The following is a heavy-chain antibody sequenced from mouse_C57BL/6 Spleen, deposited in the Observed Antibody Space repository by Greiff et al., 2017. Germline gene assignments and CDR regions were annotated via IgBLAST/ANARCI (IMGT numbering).Heavy chain of an antibody. CDR3: ARRNHYYYGSSSYYFDY. J-gene: IGHJ2*01. CDR2: IDPSDSYT. Sequence: QVQLQQPGAELVKPGASVKLSCKASGYTFTSYWMQWVKQRPGQGLEWIGEIDPSDSYTNYNQKFKGKATLTVDTSSSTAYMQLSSLTSEDSAVYYCARRNHYYYGSSSYYFDYWGQGTTLTVSS. CDR1: GYTFTSYW. V-gene: IGHV1-50*01. D-gene: IGHD1-1*01.